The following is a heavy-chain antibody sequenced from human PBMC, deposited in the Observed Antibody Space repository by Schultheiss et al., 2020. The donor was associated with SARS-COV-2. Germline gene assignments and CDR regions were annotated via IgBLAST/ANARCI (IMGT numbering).Heavy chain of an antibody. D-gene: IGHD3-22*01. J-gene: IGHJ4*02. Sequence: SQTLSLTCTVSGDSIKRGGYPWSWIRQPPGKGLEWIGYIYYSGSTYYNPSLKSRITISVDTSKNQFSLKLSSVTAADTAVYYCARADSSGYPDYWGQGTLVTVSS. V-gene: IGHV4-31*03. CDR1: GDSIKRGGYP. CDR3: ARADSSGYPDY. CDR2: IYYSGST.